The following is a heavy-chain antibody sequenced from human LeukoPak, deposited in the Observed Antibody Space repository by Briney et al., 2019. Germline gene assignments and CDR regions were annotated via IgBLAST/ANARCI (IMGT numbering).Heavy chain of an antibody. Sequence: SQTLSLTCVVSGDTVSSNSASWNWIRQSPSRGLEWLGRTYYKSKWHNDYAVSVKSRITINPDTSKNQFSLQLNSVTPEDTAVYYCARRAGAYSHPYDYWGQGTLVTVSS. D-gene: IGHD4/OR15-4a*01. CDR2: TYYKSKWHN. CDR1: GDTVSSNSAS. CDR3: ARRAGAYSHPYDY. V-gene: IGHV6-1*01. J-gene: IGHJ4*02.